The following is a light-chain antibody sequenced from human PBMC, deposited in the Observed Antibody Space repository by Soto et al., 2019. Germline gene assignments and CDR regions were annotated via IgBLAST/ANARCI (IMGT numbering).Light chain of an antibody. V-gene: IGKV3-20*01. CDR3: RQYGSCCPFT. Sequence: DIVLTQSPGTLSLSPGERATLSCRASQSVSSGYFACYQQKPGQAPSLLIYGASSSFTGIPARFSGSGSGRDFTPTISRLEHEDFFVYYCRQYGSCCPFTFGPGTKVDIK. J-gene: IGKJ3*01. CDR1: QSVSSGY. CDR2: GAS.